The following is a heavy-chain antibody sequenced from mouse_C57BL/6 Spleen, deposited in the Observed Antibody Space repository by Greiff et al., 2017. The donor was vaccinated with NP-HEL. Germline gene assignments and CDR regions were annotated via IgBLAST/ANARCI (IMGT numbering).Heavy chain of an antibody. V-gene: IGHV3-6*01. CDR1: GYSITSGYY. D-gene: IGHD2-4*01. CDR2: ISYDGSN. Sequence: DVKLQESGPGLVKPSQSLSLTCSVTGYSITSGYYWNWIRQFPGNKLEWMGYISYDGSNNYNPSLKNRISITRDTSKNQFFLKLNSVTTEDTATYYCAREDVIDYALYYAMDYWGQGTSVTVSS. J-gene: IGHJ4*01. CDR3: AREDVIDYALYYAMDY.